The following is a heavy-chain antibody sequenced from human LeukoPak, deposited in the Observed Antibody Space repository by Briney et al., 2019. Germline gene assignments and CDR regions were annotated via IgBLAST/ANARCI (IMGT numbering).Heavy chain of an antibody. D-gene: IGHD6-19*01. CDR3: ARNQAVAANRGASDV. J-gene: IGHJ3*01. CDR2: IYYNGNT. CDR1: GYSISSNNW. V-gene: IGHV4-28*01. Sequence: SDTLSLTCAVSGYSISSNNWWAWVRQPPGKGQEWIGYIYYNGNTYYNPYNPSLTSRVTMSVDTSKNQFSLKLDSVTEIDTAMYYCARNQAVAANRGASDVWGQGTMVTVSS.